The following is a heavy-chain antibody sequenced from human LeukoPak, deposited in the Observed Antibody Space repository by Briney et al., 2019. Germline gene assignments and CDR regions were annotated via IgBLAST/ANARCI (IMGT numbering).Heavy chain of an antibody. CDR3: AKDRGSSGWWYFDY. D-gene: IGHD6-19*01. CDR2: ISWNSGSI. CDR1: GFTFDGYA. J-gene: IGHJ4*02. Sequence: GGSLRLSCAASGFTFDGYAMHWVRQAPGKGLEWVSGISWNSGSIGYADSVKGRFTISRDNAKNSLYLQMNSLRAEDTALYYCAKDRGSSGWWYFDYWGQGTLVTVSS. V-gene: IGHV3-9*01.